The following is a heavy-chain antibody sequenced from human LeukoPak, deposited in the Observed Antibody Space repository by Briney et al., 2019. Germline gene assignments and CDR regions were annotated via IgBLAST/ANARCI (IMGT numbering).Heavy chain of an antibody. J-gene: IGHJ4*02. CDR3: ANSQSSSSGFDY. CDR2: ISGSGGST. D-gene: IGHD6-19*01. V-gene: IGHV3-23*01. Sequence: GGTLRLSCAASGFTFSSYAMSWVRQAPGRGLEWVSAISGSGGSTSYADSVKGRFTISRDNSKHTLYLQMNSLKAEDTAAYYCANSQSSSSGFDYWGQGTLVTVSS. CDR1: GFTFSSYA.